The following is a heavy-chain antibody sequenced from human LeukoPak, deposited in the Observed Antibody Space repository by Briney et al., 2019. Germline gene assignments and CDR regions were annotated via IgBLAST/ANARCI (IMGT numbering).Heavy chain of an antibody. CDR3: AREGYSYRRNYFDY. J-gene: IGHJ4*02. V-gene: IGHV3-48*02. Sequence: GGSLRLSCAASGFTFSSYSMNWVRQAPGKGLEWVSYISSSSTTIYYADSVKGRFTVSRDNAKNSLYLQMNSLRDEDTTVYYCAREGYSYRRNYFDYWGQGTLVTVSS. CDR1: GFTFSSYS. D-gene: IGHD5-18*01. CDR2: ISSSSTTI.